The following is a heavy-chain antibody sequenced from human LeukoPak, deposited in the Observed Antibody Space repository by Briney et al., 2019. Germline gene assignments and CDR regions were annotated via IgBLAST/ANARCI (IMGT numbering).Heavy chain of an antibody. CDR3: ARDGRYYDSSGYYTFDY. Sequence: SETLSLTCTVSGGSISSYYWSWIRQPAGKGLEWIGRIYASGSTNYNPSPKSRVTMSVDTSKNQFSLKLSSVTAADTAVYYCARDGRYYDSSGYYTFDYWGQGTLVTVSS. CDR2: IYASGST. V-gene: IGHV4-4*07. J-gene: IGHJ4*02. D-gene: IGHD3-22*01. CDR1: GGSISSYY.